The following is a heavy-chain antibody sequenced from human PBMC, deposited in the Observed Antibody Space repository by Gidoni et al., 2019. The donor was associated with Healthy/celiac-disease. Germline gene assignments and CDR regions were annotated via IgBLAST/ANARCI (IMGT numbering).Heavy chain of an antibody. V-gene: IGHV4-4*07. CDR2: IYTSGST. J-gene: IGHJ4*02. D-gene: IGHD3-22*01. CDR3: ARDSTPYYYDSSGYYHIDY. Sequence: QVQLQESGPGLVKPSETLSLTCTVSGDSIRSNYWSWIRQPAGKGLEWIGRIYTSGSTNCNPSLKSRVTMSVDTSNNQFSLKLSSVTAADTAVYFCARDSTPYYYDSSGYYHIDYWGQGTLVTVSS. CDR1: GDSIRSNY.